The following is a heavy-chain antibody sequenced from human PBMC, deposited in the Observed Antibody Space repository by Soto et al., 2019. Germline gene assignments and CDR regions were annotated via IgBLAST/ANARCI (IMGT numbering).Heavy chain of an antibody. Sequence: SLRLSCVPSDFTFSNYELNSVRQAPGKGLEWVSYINSGGTSIYYTDSVKARFTISRDNAKKSLFLQMNSLRAEDTAVYYCVSFGGAAAGHGDYWGQGIMVTVYS. J-gene: IGHJ4*02. CDR3: VSFGGAAAGHGDY. D-gene: IGHD6-13*01. CDR2: INSGGTSI. CDR1: DFTFSNYE. V-gene: IGHV3-48*03.